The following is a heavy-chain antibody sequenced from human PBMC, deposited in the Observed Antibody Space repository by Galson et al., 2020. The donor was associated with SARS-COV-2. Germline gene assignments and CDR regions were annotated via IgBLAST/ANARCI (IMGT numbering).Heavy chain of an antibody. D-gene: IGHD1-26*01. V-gene: IGHV3-33*01. CDR2: ICYDGSNK. CDR3: ARDFLIGSPLDDDY. J-gene: IGHJ4*02. CDR1: GFTFSSYG. Sequence: GGYLRLSCAASGFTFSSYGMHWVRQAPGQGLEWVALICYDGSNKYYADSVKRRFTISRDNSMNSLYLQMNRLGAEYTAVYYCARDFLIGSPLDDDYWGQGTLVTVSS.